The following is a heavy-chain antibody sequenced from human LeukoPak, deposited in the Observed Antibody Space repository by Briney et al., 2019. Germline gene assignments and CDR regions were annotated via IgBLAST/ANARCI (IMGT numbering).Heavy chain of an antibody. CDR1: GGSISSYY. CDR3: ARSRGYFDY. D-gene: IGHD6-13*01. J-gene: IGHJ4*02. Sequence: SETLSLTCTVSGGSISSYYWSWIRQPPGKGLEWIGYIYYSGSTNYNPSLKSRVTISVYTSKNQFSLKLSSVTAADTALYYCARSRGYFDYWGQGALVTVSS. CDR2: IYYSGST. V-gene: IGHV4-59*01.